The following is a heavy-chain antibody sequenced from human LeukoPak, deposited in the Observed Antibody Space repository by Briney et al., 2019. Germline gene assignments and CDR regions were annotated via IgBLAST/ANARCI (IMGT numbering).Heavy chain of an antibody. D-gene: IGHD5-24*01. Sequence: GGSLRLSCAASGFTFSSYAMSWVRQAPGKGLEWVSAISGSGGSTYYADSVKGRFTISRDNSKNTLYLQMNSLGAEDTAVYYCAKARWPRYYYYMDVWGKGTTVTVSS. J-gene: IGHJ6*03. V-gene: IGHV3-23*01. CDR1: GFTFSSYA. CDR3: AKARWPRYYYYMDV. CDR2: ISGSGGST.